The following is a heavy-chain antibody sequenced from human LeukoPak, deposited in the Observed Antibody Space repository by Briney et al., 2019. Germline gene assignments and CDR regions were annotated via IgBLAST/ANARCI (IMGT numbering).Heavy chain of an antibody. V-gene: IGHV1-8*01. CDR2: MNPNSGNT. Sequence: ASVKVSCKASGYTFTSYDINWVRQATGQGLEWMGWMNPNSGNTGYAQKFQGRVTMTRNTSISTAYMELSSLRSEDTAVYYCATRGEYYGSGSYYKRLAMDVWGKGTTVTVSS. J-gene: IGHJ6*03. CDR1: GYTFTSYD. CDR3: ATRGEYYGSGSYYKRLAMDV. D-gene: IGHD3-10*01.